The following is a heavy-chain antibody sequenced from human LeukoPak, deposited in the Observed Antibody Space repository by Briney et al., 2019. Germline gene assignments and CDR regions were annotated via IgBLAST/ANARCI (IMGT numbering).Heavy chain of an antibody. V-gene: IGHV3-43*01. CDR2: ISWDGGST. D-gene: IGHD6-13*01. Sequence: PGGSLRLSCAASGFTFDDYTMHWVRQAPGKGLEWVSLISWDGGSTYYADSVKGRFTISRDNSKNSLHLQMNSLRTEDTALYYCAKDFRSSWYRHFDYWGQGTLVTVSS. CDR3: AKDFRSSWYRHFDY. J-gene: IGHJ4*02. CDR1: GFTFDDYT.